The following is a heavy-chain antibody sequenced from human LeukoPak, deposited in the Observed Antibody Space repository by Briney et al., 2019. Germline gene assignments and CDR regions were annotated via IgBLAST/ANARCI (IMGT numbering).Heavy chain of an antibody. V-gene: IGHV3-64D*09. J-gene: IGHJ6*02. CDR2: IFANGDIT. CDR3: VKSPSDGLDV. CDR1: GFTFSTYP. Sequence: GGSLRLSCSASGFTFSTYPRHWVRQAPGKGLEYVSTIFANGDITSYAASVKGRFTTSRDNSKNTLYLQMSSLRPEDTAVYYCVKSPSDGLDVWGQGATVTVSS.